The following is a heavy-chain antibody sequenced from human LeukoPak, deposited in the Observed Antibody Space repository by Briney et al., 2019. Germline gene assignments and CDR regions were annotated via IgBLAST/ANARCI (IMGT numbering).Heavy chain of an antibody. CDR2: ITGSSST. CDR1: GFSFSSYA. Sequence: PGGSLRLSCAASGFSFSSYAMSWVRQAPGKGLEWVSIITGSSSTYYADSVKGRFTISRDNSKNTLYLQMNSLRGEDSAVYYCAKVSSGSYLFDYWGQGTLVTVSS. D-gene: IGHD1-26*01. J-gene: IGHJ4*02. CDR3: AKVSSGSYLFDY. V-gene: IGHV3-23*01.